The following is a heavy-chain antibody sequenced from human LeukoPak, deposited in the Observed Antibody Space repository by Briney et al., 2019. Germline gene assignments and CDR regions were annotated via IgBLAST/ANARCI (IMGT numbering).Heavy chain of an antibody. CDR3: ARAGSDDAFDI. CDR1: GFSFSFYW. J-gene: IGHJ3*02. CDR2: IKTDGSIA. V-gene: IGHV3-74*01. Sequence: GGSLRLSCAASGFSFSFYWMHWVRQAPGKGPVWVSRIKTDGSIADYADSVKGRFTISRDNAKNSLYLQMNSLRAEDTALYYCARAGSDDAFDIWGQGTMVTVSS.